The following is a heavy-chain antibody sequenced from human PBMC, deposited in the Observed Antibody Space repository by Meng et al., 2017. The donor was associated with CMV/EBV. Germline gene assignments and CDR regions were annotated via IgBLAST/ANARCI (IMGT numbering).Heavy chain of an antibody. CDR3: ARDIVVVPAAPTYYYYGMDV. Sequence: SVKVSCKASGGTFSSYAISWVRQAPGPGLEWMGGIIPIFGTANYAQKFQGRVTITTDESTSTAYMELSSLRSEDTAVYYCARDIVVVPAAPTYYYYGMDVWGQGTTVTVSS. J-gene: IGHJ6*02. CDR2: IIPIFGTA. CDR1: GGTFSSYA. V-gene: IGHV1-69*05. D-gene: IGHD2-2*01.